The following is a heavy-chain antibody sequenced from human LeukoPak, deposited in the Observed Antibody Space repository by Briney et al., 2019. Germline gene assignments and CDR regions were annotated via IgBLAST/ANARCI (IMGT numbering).Heavy chain of an antibody. CDR2: IYWDDDK. Sequence: SGPTLAKPTQPLTLTCSFSGFSLSPGGMGVGWIRQPPGKALEWLALIYWDDDKRYSPSLKSRLTIAQDTSKNEVVLTMTNVDPVDTATYYCAHAYCGRSSCHPYFYYNMDVWGKGTTVTVSS. J-gene: IGHJ6*03. CDR3: AHAYCGRSSCHPYFYYNMDV. CDR1: GFSLSPGGMG. V-gene: IGHV2-5*02. D-gene: IGHD2-21*01.